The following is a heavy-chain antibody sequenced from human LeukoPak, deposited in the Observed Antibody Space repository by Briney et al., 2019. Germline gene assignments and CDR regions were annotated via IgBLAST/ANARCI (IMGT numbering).Heavy chain of an antibody. CDR1: GGTFSSYA. V-gene: IGHV1-69*13. CDR2: IIPIFGTP. J-gene: IGHJ5*02. Sequence: GASVKVSYKASGGTFSSYAISWVRQAPGQGLEWMGGIIPIFGTPNYAQNFQGRVTITADESASTAYMELTSLRSEDTAVYYCAKEGVLGATMTNNWFDPWGQGTLVTVSS. CDR3: AKEGVLGATMTNNWFDP. D-gene: IGHD1-26*01.